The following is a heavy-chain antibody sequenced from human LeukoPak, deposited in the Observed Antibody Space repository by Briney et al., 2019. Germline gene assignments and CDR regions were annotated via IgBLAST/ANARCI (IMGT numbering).Heavy chain of an antibody. D-gene: IGHD3-9*01. V-gene: IGHV1-69*04. CDR1: GGTFSSYA. CDR2: IIPILGIA. J-gene: IGHJ5*02. Sequence: ASVKVSCKASGGTFSSYAISWVRQAPGQGLEWMGRIIPILGIANYAQKFQGRVTITADKSTSTAYMELSSLRSEDTAVYYCAGVDESGYYDILTGYYKLEFDPWGQGTLVTVSS. CDR3: AGVDESGYYDILTGYYKLEFDP.